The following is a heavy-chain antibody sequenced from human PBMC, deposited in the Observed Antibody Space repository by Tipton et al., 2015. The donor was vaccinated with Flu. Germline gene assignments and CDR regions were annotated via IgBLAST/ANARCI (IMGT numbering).Heavy chain of an antibody. D-gene: IGHD1-14*01. V-gene: IGHV4-59*02. CDR1: GDSVSHYF. CDR2: IFGTSTT. J-gene: IGHJ4*02. Sequence: TLSLTCTVSGDSVSHYFWNWIRQSPGQGLEWIGYIFGTSTTHYNPTLKSRVATSVDTSKAQFSLTLTSVTAADAAVYFCARDRRTYPTGEYPVRYLDSWGPGMLVAVSS. CDR3: ARDRRTYPTGEYPVRYLDS.